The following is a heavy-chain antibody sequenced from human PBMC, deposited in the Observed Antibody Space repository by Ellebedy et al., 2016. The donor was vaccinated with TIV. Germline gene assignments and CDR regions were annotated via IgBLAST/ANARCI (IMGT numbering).Heavy chain of an antibody. CDR2: IFPGDSDT. D-gene: IGHD2-21*02. CDR3: VRQYCGADCYTDY. CDR1: GYSFTSYW. J-gene: IGHJ4*02. V-gene: IGHV5-51*01. Sequence: KVSCKGSGYSFTSYWIGWARQMPGKGLEWMGSIFPGDSDTRYRPSFQGQVTISADKSISTAYLQWGSLKASDTAIYYCVRQYCGADCYTDYWGQGTLVTVSS.